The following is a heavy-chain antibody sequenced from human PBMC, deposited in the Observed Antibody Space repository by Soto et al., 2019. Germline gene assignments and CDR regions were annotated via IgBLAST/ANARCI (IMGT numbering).Heavy chain of an antibody. V-gene: IGHV4-39*01. CDR2: IYYSGNT. CDR1: GGSVSSSNYY. D-gene: IGHD7-27*01. CDR3: ARLYWGRYFDL. J-gene: IGHJ2*01. Sequence: QLQLQESGPGLVKPSETLSLTCTVSGGSVSSSNYYWGWVRQPPGKGLEWIGSIYYSGNTYYNPSLKRRAPISVDTSENQFSLKLSSVTAADTAVFYCARLYWGRYFDLWGRGTLVTVSS.